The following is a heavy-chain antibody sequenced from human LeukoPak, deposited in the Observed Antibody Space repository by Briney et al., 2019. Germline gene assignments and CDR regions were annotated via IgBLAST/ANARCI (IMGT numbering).Heavy chain of an antibody. CDR2: ISPSSHDI. D-gene: IGHD6-6*01. CDR1: GFIFSDFY. J-gene: IGHJ4*02. CDR3: AKTARVPDY. V-gene: IGHV3-11*06. Sequence: ESGGSLRLSCAASGFIFSDFYMSWVRQAAGKGLEYIAYISPSSHDIIYADSVKGRFTISRDNAKNSLYLQMNSLRAEDTAVYYCAKTARVPDYWGQGTLVTVSS.